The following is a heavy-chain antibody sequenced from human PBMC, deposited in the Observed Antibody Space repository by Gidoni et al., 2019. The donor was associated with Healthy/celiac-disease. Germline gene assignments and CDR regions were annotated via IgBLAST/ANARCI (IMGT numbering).Heavy chain of an antibody. D-gene: IGHD6-25*01. CDR2: ISVDGLKT. Sequence: QVQLVESGGGVVQPGGSLKLSCAASQFTFSSFAMHWVRQAPGKGLEWVTLISVDGLKTYYADSVKGRFFISRDNYKKTVYLEMTSLRPEDTAVYFCARGPGISAGWGQGTLVIVSS. J-gene: IGHJ4*02. V-gene: IGHV3-30*03. CDR3: ARGPGISAG. CDR1: QFTFSSFA.